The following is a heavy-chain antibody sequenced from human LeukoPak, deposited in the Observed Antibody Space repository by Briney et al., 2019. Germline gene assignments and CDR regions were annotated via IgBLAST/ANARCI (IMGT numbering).Heavy chain of an antibody. CDR1: GFTFDDYG. CDR2: TNWNGGSA. Sequence: GGSLRLSCAASGFTFDDYGMSWVRQAPGKGLEWVCGTNWNGGSAGYADSVKGRFTISRDNAKNSLYLQMNSLRAEDTAFYYCARALNDYDTSGYSYWFGPWGQGTLVTVSS. CDR3: ARALNDYDTSGYSYWFGP. D-gene: IGHD3-22*01. V-gene: IGHV3-20*04. J-gene: IGHJ5*02.